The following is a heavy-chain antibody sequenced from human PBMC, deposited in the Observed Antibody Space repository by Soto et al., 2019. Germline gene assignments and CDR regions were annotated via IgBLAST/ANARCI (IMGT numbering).Heavy chain of an antibody. CDR2: INPGYPAGRST. V-gene: IGHV1-46*01. CDR3: AREAIVAGATTGMDV. D-gene: IGHD1-26*01. J-gene: IGHJ6*02. Sequence: RLTKGQGLEWMGVINPGYPAGRSTTYAQKFQGRVTMTTDTSTSTVYMELSRLRSDDTAVYYCAREAIVAGATTGMDVWGQGTTVTVSS.